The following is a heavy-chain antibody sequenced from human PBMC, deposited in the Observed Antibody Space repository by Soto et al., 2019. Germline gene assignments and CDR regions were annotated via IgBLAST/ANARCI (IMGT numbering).Heavy chain of an antibody. Sequence: GGSLRLSCAASGFTVSAYYMIWVRQAPGKGLEWVSVMYRGGTTHYADSFQGRFTISRDSSKNTLYLHMNSLGAEDTAVYYCARLSAPKGSYYTAQFDNWGQGTLVTVSS. CDR1: GFTVSAYY. V-gene: IGHV3-53*01. D-gene: IGHD3-10*01. CDR2: MYRGGTT. CDR3: ARLSAPKGSYYTAQFDN. J-gene: IGHJ4*02.